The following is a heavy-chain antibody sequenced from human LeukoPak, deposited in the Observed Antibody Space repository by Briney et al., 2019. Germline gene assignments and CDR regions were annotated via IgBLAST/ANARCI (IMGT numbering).Heavy chain of an antibody. D-gene: IGHD6-6*01. CDR3: ARDRQLVRTNYFDY. J-gene: IGHJ4*02. Sequence: SVKVSCKASGGTFSSYAISWVRQAPGQGLEWMGGIIPIFGTANYAQRFQGRVTITADESTSTAYMELSSLRSEDTAVYYCARDRQLVRTNYFDYWGQGTLVTVSS. CDR1: GGTFSSYA. V-gene: IGHV1-69*13. CDR2: IIPIFGTA.